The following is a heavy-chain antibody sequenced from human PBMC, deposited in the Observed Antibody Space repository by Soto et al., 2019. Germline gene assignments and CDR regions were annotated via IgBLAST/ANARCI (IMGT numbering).Heavy chain of an antibody. CDR2: IRRKANSYTT. CDR3: AMLGGWSGGSSGMDV. J-gene: IGHJ6*02. Sequence: EVQLVESGGGLVQPGGSLRLSCAASGLIFSDYHMDWVRQAPGKGLEWVERIRRKANSYTTEYAAPVKGGFTISRDDSQMNGLKSEDTAVYYCAMLGGWSGGSSGMDVWGQGTTVTVSS. CDR1: GLIFSDYH. D-gene: IGHD6-19*01. V-gene: IGHV3-72*01.